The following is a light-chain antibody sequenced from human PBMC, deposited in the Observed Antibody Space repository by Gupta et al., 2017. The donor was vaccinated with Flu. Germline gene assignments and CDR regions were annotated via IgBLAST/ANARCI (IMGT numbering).Light chain of an antibody. Sequence: IQVTQSPSSLSASIGVRVTVTCRASRNIDNHLNWYQQKPGKPPKLLIYGASILQSGIPSRFSGSRSGTDFTLNINSLQPEDFATYYCQQTYSSWVSFGQGTKVDI. J-gene: IGKJ2*03. CDR1: RNIDNH. V-gene: IGKV1-39*01. CDR3: QQTYSSWVS. CDR2: GAS.